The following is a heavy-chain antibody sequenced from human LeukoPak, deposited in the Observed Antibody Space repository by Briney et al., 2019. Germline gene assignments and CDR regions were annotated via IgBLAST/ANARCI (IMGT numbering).Heavy chain of an antibody. Sequence: GGSLRLSCTASGSTFGDYAMSWFRQAPGKGLEWVGFIRSKAYGGTTEYAASVKGRFTISRDDSKSIAYLQMNSLKTEDTAVYYCTRGLIGDDFWSGYYPYYFDYWGQGTLVTVSS. J-gene: IGHJ4*02. V-gene: IGHV3-49*03. CDR1: GSTFGDYA. D-gene: IGHD3-3*01. CDR2: IRSKAYGGTT. CDR3: TRGLIGDDFWSGYYPYYFDY.